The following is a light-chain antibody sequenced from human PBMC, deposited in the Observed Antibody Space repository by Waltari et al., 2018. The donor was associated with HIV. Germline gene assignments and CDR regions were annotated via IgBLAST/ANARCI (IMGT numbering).Light chain of an antibody. Sequence: EIVMTQSPATLSVSPGERITLSCRASHSITNNLAWYQQKPGQPTRLLIYSASTRATGIPASFSGSGSGAEFTLTISRLQSEDFAVYYCQQYNNWPLTFGGGTKVEI. CDR2: SAS. CDR1: HSITNN. CDR3: QQYNNWPLT. J-gene: IGKJ4*01. V-gene: IGKV3-15*01.